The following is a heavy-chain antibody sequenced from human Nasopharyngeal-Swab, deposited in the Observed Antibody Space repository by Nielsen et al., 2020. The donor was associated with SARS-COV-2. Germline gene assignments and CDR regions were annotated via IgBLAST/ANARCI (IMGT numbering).Heavy chain of an antibody. D-gene: IGHD4-17*01. CDR1: GYTFTTYA. J-gene: IGHJ3*02. CDR2: INTNTGNP. Sequence: ASVKVSCKAFGYTFTTYAMNWVRQAPGQGLEWMGWINTNTGNPTYAQGFTGRFVFSLDTSVSTAYLQISSLKAEDTAVYYCARDLRTDAFDIWGEGTMVTVSS. CDR3: ARDLRTDAFDI. V-gene: IGHV7-4-1*02.